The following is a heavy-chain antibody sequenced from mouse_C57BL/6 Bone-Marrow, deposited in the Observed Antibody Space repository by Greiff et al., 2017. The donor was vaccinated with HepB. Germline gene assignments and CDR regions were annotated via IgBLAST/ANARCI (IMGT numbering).Heavy chain of an antibody. CDR1: GYAFTNYL. CDR3: ARSEGHYGNYRTPY. Sequence: QVHVKQSGAELVRPGTSVKVSCKASGYAFTNYLIEWVKQRPGQGLEWIGVINPGSGGTNYNEKFKGKATLTADKSSSTAYMQLSSLTSEDSAVYFCARSEGHYGNYRTPYWGQGTTLTVSS. V-gene: IGHV1-54*01. CDR2: INPGSGGT. J-gene: IGHJ2*01. D-gene: IGHD2-1*01.